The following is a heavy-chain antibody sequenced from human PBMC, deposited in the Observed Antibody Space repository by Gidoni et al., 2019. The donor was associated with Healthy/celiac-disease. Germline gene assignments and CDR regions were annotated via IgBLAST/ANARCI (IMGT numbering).Heavy chain of an antibody. D-gene: IGHD4-4*01. CDR2: IKSKTDGGTT. CDR1: GFTFRNAW. V-gene: IGHV3-15*01. Sequence: EVQLVESGGGLVEPGGSLRLSCAASGFTFRNAWMSWVRQAPGKGLEWVGRIKSKTDGGTTDYAAPVKGRFTISRDDSKNTLYLQMNSLKTEDTAVYYCTAYTPPPTSSFDPWGQGTLVTVSS. CDR3: TAYTPPPTSSFDP. J-gene: IGHJ5*02.